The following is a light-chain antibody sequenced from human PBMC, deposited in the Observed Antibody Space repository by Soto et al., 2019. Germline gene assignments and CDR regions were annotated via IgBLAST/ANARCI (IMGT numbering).Light chain of an antibody. CDR1: QDISIW. CDR2: GTS. J-gene: IGKJ5*01. CDR3: QQANSSTIT. V-gene: IGKV1-12*01. Sequence: DIHMTHAPSSLSACVGDRVTISCRASQDISIWLAWYQQRPGQTPKLLIYGTSNLQSGVPSRLRGSGYGTDLTITINSMKNEDFETYYCQQANSSTITFGHGTRLEI.